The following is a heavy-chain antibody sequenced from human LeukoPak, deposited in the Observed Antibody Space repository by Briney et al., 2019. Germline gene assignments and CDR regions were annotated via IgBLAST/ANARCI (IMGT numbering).Heavy chain of an antibody. CDR3: AKAAYSSSSYYYYYYMDV. V-gene: IGHV3-23*01. Sequence: GGSLRLSCAASGFTFSSYAMSWVRQAPGKGLEWVSAISGSGGSTYYADSVKGRFTISRDNSKNTLYLQMNSLRAEDTALYYCAKAAYSSSSYYYYYYMDVWGKGTTVTVSS. CDR2: ISGSGGST. D-gene: IGHD6-6*01. J-gene: IGHJ6*03. CDR1: GFTFSSYA.